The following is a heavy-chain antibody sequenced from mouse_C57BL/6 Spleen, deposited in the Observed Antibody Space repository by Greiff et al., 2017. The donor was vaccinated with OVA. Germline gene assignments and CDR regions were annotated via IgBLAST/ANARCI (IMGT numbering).Heavy chain of an antibody. J-gene: IGHJ1*03. CDR3: ARFEGYFDV. CDR1: GYAFSSSW. V-gene: IGHV1-82*01. CDR2: IYPGDGDT. Sequence: QVQLQQSGPELVKPGASVKISCKASGYAFSSSWMNWVKQRTGKGLEWIGRIYPGDGDTNYNGKFKGKATLTADKSSSTAYMQLSSLTSEDSAVYFCARFEGYFDVWGTGTTVTVSS.